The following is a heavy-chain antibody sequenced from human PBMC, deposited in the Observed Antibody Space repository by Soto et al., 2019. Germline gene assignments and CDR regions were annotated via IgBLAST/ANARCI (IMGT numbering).Heavy chain of an antibody. CDR3: AREVAAVGEIDY. CDR1: GGSISSGGYS. D-gene: IGHD6-13*01. CDR2: IYHSGST. J-gene: IGHJ4*02. Sequence: PSETLSLTCAVSGGSISSGGYSWSWIRQPPGKGLEWIGEIYHSGSTNYNPSLKSRVTISVDKSMNQFSLKLSSVTAADTAVYYCAREVAAVGEIDYWGQGTLVTVSS. V-gene: IGHV4-30-2*01.